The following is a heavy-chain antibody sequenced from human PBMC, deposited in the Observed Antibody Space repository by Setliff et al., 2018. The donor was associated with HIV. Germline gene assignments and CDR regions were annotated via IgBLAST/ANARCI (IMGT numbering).Heavy chain of an antibody. J-gene: IGHJ4*02. D-gene: IGHD5-18*01. CDR3: GGNGYYSIDY. Sequence: LSLTCAVSGGSISSNWWSWVRQSPGKGLEWIGEIYHSGSTHYNPSLQSRVTKSVDKSKSQFSLKLNSVTAADTAVYYCGGNGYYSIDYWGQGTLVTVSS. CDR2: IYHSGST. V-gene: IGHV4-4*02. CDR1: GGSISSNW.